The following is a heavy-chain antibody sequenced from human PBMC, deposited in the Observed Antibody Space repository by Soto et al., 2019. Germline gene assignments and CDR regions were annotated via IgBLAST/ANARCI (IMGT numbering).Heavy chain of an antibody. D-gene: IGHD6-13*01. CDR2: ISSSSSYI. CDR1: GFTFSSYS. V-gene: IGHV3-21*01. CDR3: AREETQLEYGMDV. Sequence: GGSLRLSCAASGFTFSSYSMNWVRQAPGKGLEWVSSISSSSSYIYYADSVKGRFTISRDNAKNSLYLQMNSLRAEDTAVYYCAREETQLEYGMDVWGQGTTVTVSS. J-gene: IGHJ6*02.